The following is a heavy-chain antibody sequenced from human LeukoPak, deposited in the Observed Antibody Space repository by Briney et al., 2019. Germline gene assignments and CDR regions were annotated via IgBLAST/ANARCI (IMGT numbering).Heavy chain of an antibody. CDR1: GYTFTGYY. CDR2: INPNSGGT. J-gene: IGHJ5*02. CDR3: ARPNYDFWSGYPNWFDP. Sequence: ASVKVSCKASGYTFTGYYMHWVRQAPGQGLEWMGWINPNSGGTNYAQKFQGRVTMTRDTSISTAYVELSRLRSDDTAVYYCARPNYDFWSGYPNWFDPWGQGTLVTVSS. D-gene: IGHD3-3*01. V-gene: IGHV1-2*02.